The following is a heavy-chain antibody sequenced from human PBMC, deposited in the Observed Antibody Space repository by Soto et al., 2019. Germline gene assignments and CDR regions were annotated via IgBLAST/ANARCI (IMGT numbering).Heavy chain of an antibody. Sequence: GGSLRLSCAASGFTFSSYGMHWVRQAPGKGLEWVAVIWYDGSNKYYADSVKGRFTISRDNSKNTLYLQMNSLRAEDTAVYYCARDLLEHAAYYYYYMDVWGKGTTVTVSS. CDR2: IWYDGSNK. CDR1: GFTFSSYG. V-gene: IGHV3-33*01. D-gene: IGHD1-1*01. J-gene: IGHJ6*03. CDR3: ARDLLEHAAYYYYYMDV.